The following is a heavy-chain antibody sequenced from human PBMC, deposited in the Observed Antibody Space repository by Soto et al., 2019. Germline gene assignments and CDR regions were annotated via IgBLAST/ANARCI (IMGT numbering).Heavy chain of an antibody. CDR2: INAGNGKT. V-gene: IGHV1-3*01. Sequence: ASGKVSCKASGYTFTSYALHWVRQAPGQRLEWMGWINAGNGKTAYSQKFQGRVTVTRDTSASTAYMELNSLRSEDTAVYYCARQLTGRTIPFDYWGQGTLVTVSS. J-gene: IGHJ4*02. CDR1: GYTFTSYA. D-gene: IGHD1-20*01. CDR3: ARQLTGRTIPFDY.